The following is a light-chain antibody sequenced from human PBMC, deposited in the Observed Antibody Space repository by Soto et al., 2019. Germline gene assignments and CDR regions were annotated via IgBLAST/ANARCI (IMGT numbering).Light chain of an antibody. Sequence: EIVLTQSPGTLSLSPGERATLSCRASQSVSSSYLAWYKQKPGQAPRLLIYGTSSRATAIPDRLSVSGSGTDFTLTISRLEPEDVAVYYCQQDGSSSWTFGQGTKVEVK. CDR3: QQDGSSSWT. CDR1: QSVSSSY. J-gene: IGKJ1*01. CDR2: GTS. V-gene: IGKV3-20*01.